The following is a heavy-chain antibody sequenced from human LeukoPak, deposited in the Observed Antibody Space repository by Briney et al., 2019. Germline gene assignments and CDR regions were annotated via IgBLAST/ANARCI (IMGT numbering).Heavy chain of an antibody. J-gene: IGHJ4*02. CDR1: GYSFTSYW. D-gene: IGHD3-9*01. CDR3: AGGPVYYDILTGLDY. Sequence: GESLKISCKGSGYSFTSYWIGWVRQMPGKGLEWMGIIYPGDSDTRYSPSFQGQVTISADKSISTAYLQWSSLKASDTAMYYCAGGPVYYDILTGLDYWGQGTLVTVSS. CDR2: IYPGDSDT. V-gene: IGHV5-51*01.